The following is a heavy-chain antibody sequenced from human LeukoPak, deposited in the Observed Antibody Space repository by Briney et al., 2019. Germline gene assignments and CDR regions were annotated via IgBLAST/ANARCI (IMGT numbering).Heavy chain of an antibody. CDR3: ARDSGLRAFDL. Sequence: GGSLRLSCATSGFTLSNYWMSWVRQAPGKGLELVADIKQDGSEKYYVDSVKGRFTVSGDNAKNSLYLQMNSLRAEDTAVYYCARDSGLRAFDLWGRGTLVTVSS. J-gene: IGHJ2*01. D-gene: IGHD3-10*01. CDR2: IKQDGSEK. V-gene: IGHV3-7*04. CDR1: GFTLSNYW.